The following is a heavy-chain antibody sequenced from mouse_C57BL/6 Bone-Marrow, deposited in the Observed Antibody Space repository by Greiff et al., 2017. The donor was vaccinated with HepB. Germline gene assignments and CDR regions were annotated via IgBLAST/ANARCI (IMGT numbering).Heavy chain of an antibody. Sequence: QVQLKESGPGLVQPSQSLSITCTVSGFSLTSYGVHWVRQSPGKGLEWLGVIWRGGSTDYNAAFMSRMSITNDNSKSQVFFKMNSLHADDTAIYYCAKEGNYFAMDYWGQGTSVTVSS. CDR3: AKEGNYFAMDY. CDR2: IWRGGST. V-gene: IGHV2-5*01. J-gene: IGHJ4*01. D-gene: IGHD2-1*01. CDR1: GFSLTSYG.